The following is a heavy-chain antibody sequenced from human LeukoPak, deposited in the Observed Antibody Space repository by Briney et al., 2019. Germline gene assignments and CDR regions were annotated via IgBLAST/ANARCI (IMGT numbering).Heavy chain of an antibody. CDR2: IYYSGST. V-gene: IGHV4-39*07. CDR1: GGSVSSSSYY. D-gene: IGHD3-16*01. J-gene: IGHJ5*02. CDR3: ARDLWSTWFDP. Sequence: PSETLSLTCTVSGGSVSSSSYYWGWIRQPPGKGLEWIGSIYYSGSTYYNPSLKSRVTISVDTSKNQFSLKLSSVTAADTAVYYCARDLWSTWFDPWGQGTLVTVSS.